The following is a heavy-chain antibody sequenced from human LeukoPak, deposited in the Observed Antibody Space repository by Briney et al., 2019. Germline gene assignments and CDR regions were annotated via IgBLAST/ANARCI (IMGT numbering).Heavy chain of an antibody. Sequence: ASVKVSCKASGYTFTSYYMHWVRQAPGQGLEWMGIINPSGGSTSYAQKFQGRATMTRDMSTSTVYMELSSLRSEDTAVYYCAREIDKGTTALLQQDQHWGQGTLVTVSS. D-gene: IGHD4-17*01. V-gene: IGHV1-46*01. CDR3: AREIDKGTTALLQQDQH. CDR2: INPSGGST. J-gene: IGHJ1*01. CDR1: GYTFTSYY.